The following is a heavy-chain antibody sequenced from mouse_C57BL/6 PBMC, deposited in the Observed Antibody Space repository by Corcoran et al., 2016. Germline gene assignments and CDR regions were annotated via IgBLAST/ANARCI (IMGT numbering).Heavy chain of an antibody. CDR2: IYWDDDK. D-gene: IGHD2-2*01. V-gene: IGHV8-12*01. CDR1: GFSLSTSGMG. CDR3: ARRTTMVTYWYFDV. J-gene: IGHJ1*03. Sequence: QVTLKESGPGILQSSQTLSLTCSFSGFSLSTSGMGVSWIRQPSGKGLEWLAHIYWDDDKRYNPSLKNRLTISKDTSRNQVFLKITSVDTADTATYYCARRTTMVTYWYFDVWGTGTTVTVSS.